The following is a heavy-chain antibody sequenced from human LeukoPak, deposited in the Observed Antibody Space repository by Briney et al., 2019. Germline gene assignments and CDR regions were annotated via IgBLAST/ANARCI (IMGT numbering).Heavy chain of an antibody. CDR3: ARHVHSGWYWVY. J-gene: IGHJ4*02. D-gene: IGHD6-19*01. Sequence: PSETLSLTCTVSGDSISSSTYYWAWIRQPPGKGLEWIGSFSYGRNTYYKSSLKSRLTISVDTSKNQFSLKLSSVTAADTSVYYCARHVHSGWYWVYWGQGTLVTVSS. CDR2: FSYGRNT. V-gene: IGHV4-39*01. CDR1: GDSISSSTYY.